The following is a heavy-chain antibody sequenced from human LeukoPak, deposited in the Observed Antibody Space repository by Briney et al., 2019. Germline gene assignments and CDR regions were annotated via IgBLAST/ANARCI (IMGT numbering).Heavy chain of an antibody. Sequence: PSETLSLTCTVSGGSISSYYWSWIWQPAGKGLEWIGRIYSGGSTNYNPSLEGRVTMSVDTSKNQFSLKLSSVTAADTAVYYCVRGPDTKIDYWGQGTLVTVSS. CDR3: VRGPDTKIDY. CDR1: GGSISSYY. CDR2: IYSGGST. J-gene: IGHJ4*02. V-gene: IGHV4-4*07.